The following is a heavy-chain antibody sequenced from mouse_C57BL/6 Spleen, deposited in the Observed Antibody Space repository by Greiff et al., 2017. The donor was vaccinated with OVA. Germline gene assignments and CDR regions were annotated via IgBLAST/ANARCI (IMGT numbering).Heavy chain of an antibody. J-gene: IGHJ2*01. CDR1: GYTFTDYN. D-gene: IGHD1-1*01. Sequence: VHVKQSGPELVKPGASVKIPCKASGYTFTDYNMDWVKQSHGKSLEWIGDINPNNGGTIYNQKFKGKATLTVDKSSSTAYMELRSLTSEDTAVYYCARRPLHYYGSSSYFDYWGQGTTLTVSS. CDR3: ARRPLHYYGSSSYFDY. CDR2: INPNNGGT. V-gene: IGHV1-18*01.